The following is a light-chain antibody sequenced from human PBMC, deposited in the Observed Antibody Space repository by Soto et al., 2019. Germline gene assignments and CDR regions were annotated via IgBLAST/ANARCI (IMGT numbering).Light chain of an antibody. CDR2: GAS. V-gene: IGKV3-15*01. CDR3: QQYNNWPPIT. Sequence: EIVLTQSPATLSLSPGERATLSCRVSQSVSSNLAWYQQKPGQAPRLLIYGASTRATGIPARFSGSGAGTDFTLTITSLQSEDFAVYYCQQYNNWPPITFGQGTRLEI. CDR1: QSVSSN. J-gene: IGKJ5*01.